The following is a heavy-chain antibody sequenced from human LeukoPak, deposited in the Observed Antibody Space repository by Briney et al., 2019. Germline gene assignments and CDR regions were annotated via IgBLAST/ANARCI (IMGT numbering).Heavy chain of an antibody. D-gene: IGHD6-6*01. CDR3: ARDSNSSSSDPDY. CDR2: INPNNGGT. Sequence: ASVKVSCKASGYTFTDYHIHWVRQAPGQGLEWMGWINPNNGGTNYAQKFQGRVTMTRDTSISTAYMELSRLRSDDSAVYYCARDSNSSSSDPDYWGQGTLVTVSS. V-gene: IGHV1-2*02. CDR1: GYTFTDYH. J-gene: IGHJ4*02.